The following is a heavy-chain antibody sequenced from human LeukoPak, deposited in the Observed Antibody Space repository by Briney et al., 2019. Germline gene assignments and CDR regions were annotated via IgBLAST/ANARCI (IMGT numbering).Heavy chain of an antibody. Sequence: PSETLSLTCKVSASCINAYYWRWTRQPAGKGLEWIGLIYSSRNANYNPSLKSRVTMSVDRSKNHFSLKLGSLTAADTVLYYTASETTIRWAAYGLAVWGQGSTVTVSS. CDR2: IYSSRNA. CDR1: ASCINAYY. D-gene: IGHD2-15*01. CDR3: ASETTIRWAAYGLAV. J-gene: IGHJ6*02. V-gene: IGHV4-4*07.